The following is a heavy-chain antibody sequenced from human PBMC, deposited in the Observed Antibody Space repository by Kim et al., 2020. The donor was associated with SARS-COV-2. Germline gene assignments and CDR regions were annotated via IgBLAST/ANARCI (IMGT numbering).Heavy chain of an antibody. V-gene: IGHV3-30*01. CDR2: K. D-gene: IGHD6-13*01. CDR3: ARDVSSRGLDY. Sequence: KYYPGSVKGRFTISRDNSKNTLYLQMNSLRAEDTAVYYCARDVSSRGLDYWGQGTLVTVSS. J-gene: IGHJ4*02.